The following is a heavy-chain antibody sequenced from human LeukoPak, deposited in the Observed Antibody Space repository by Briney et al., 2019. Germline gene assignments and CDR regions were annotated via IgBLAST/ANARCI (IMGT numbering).Heavy chain of an antibody. V-gene: IGHV4-59*01. CDR1: GDSMTNYH. J-gene: IGHJ4*02. Sequence: SETLSLTCTLSGDSMTNYHWTWIRQPPGKELEWIGSISYSGTTNYNPSLKSRVTMSVDTSKSQFSLKLNSVTAADTAFYYCARSGLVRGVSTWGQGTLVTVSS. D-gene: IGHD3-10*01. CDR2: ISYSGTT. CDR3: ARSGLVRGVST.